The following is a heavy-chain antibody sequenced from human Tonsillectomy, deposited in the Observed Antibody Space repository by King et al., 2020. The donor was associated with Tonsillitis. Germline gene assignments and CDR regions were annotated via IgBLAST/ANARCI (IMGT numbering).Heavy chain of an antibody. V-gene: IGHV3-7*01. J-gene: IGHJ4*02. D-gene: IGHD3-10*01. CDR1: GFTFSSYW. Sequence: VQLVESGGGLVQPGGSLRLSCAASGFTFSSYWMSWVRQAPGKGLEWVANIKQDGSKKYYVDSVKGRFTISRDNAKNSLYLQMNSLRAEDTAVYYCARDWYGSGSPFDYWGKGTLVTVSS. CDR2: IKQDGSKK. CDR3: ARDWYGSGSPFDY.